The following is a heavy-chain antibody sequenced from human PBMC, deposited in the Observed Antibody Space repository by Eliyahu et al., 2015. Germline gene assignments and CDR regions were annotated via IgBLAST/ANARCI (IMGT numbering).Heavy chain of an antibody. V-gene: IGHV3-53*01. D-gene: IGHD2/OR15-2a*01. CDR3: ARVHPNNEYYLDF. Sequence: GKGLEWVSVVYISETSFYAESVKGRFSISRDTHKNTLYLQMNTLRDEDTGVYFCARVHPNNEYYLDFWGQGTLVTVSS. CDR2: VYISETS. J-gene: IGHJ4*02.